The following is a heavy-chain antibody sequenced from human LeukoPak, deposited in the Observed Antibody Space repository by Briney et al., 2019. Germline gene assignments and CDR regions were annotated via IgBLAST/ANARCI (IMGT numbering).Heavy chain of an antibody. J-gene: IGHJ3*02. CDR3: ARARDYHDSSGYGAFDI. CDR1: GYTFTSYD. D-gene: IGHD3-22*01. CDR2: INPNSGNT. Sequence: ASVKVSCKASGYTFTSYDINWVRQATGQGLEWMGWINPNSGNTGYAQKFQGRVTITTDESTSTAYMELSSLRSEDTAVYYCARARDYHDSSGYGAFDIWGQGTMVTVSS. V-gene: IGHV1-8*01.